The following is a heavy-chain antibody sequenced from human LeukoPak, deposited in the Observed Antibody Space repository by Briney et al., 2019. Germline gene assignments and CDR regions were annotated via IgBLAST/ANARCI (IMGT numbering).Heavy chain of an antibody. V-gene: IGHV1-2*04. CDR3: ARAKVVVVPAAIFDY. CDR1: GYTFTGYY. D-gene: IGHD2-2*02. Sequence: ASVKVSCKASGYTFTGYYMHWVRQAPGQGLEWMGWINPNSGGTNYAQKFQGWVTMTRDTSISTAYMELSRLRSDDTAVYYCARAKVVVVPAAIFDYWGQGTLVTVSS. J-gene: IGHJ4*02. CDR2: INPNSGGT.